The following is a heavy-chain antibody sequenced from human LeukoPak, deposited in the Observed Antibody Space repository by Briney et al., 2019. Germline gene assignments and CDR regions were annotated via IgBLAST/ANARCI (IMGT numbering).Heavy chain of an antibody. J-gene: IGHJ4*02. CDR1: GYRFTEYY. V-gene: IGHV1-2*02. CDR2: INPNSGGT. Sequence: GASVKVSCKASGYRFTEYYIHWFRQAPGQELEWMGCINPNSGGTYYGQMFQGRVTMTRDTSISTAYMQLSSLRSDDTAVYYCARGGGHYNCVYGCPWGQGALATVSS. D-gene: IGHD3-16*01. CDR3: ARGGGHYNCVYGCP.